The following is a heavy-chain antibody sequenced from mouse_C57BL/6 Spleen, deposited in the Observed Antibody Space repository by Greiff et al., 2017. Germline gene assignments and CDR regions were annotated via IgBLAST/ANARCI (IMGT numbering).Heavy chain of an antibody. V-gene: IGHV7-3*01. CDR3: ARYSATALDY. CDR1: GFTFTDYY. Sequence: EVKLVESGGGLVQPGGSLSLSCAASGFTFTDYYMSWVRQPPGKALEWLGFIRNKANGYTTEYSATVKGRFTIARDNSQSILYLQMNSLRAEDSATDFCARYSATALDYWGQGTTLTVSS. J-gene: IGHJ2*01. CDR2: IRNKANGYTT. D-gene: IGHD1-2*01.